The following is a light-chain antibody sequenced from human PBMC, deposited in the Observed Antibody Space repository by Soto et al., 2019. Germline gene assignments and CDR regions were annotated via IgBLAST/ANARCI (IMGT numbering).Light chain of an antibody. J-gene: IGKJ2*01. CDR2: GSS. V-gene: IGKV3-20*01. Sequence: EVVLTQSPGTLSLSPGERATLSCRASQSVSNNYFAWYQQKPGQAPRLLIFGSSDRATAIPDRFSGSGSGTDFTLTISRLEPEDFALYYCQQYGSSPPYTFGQATQLEIK. CDR1: QSVSNNY. CDR3: QQYGSSPPYT.